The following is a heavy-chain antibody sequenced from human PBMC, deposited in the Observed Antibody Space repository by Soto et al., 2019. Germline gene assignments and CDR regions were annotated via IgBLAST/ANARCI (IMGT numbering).Heavy chain of an antibody. J-gene: IGHJ4*02. V-gene: IGHV5-51*01. D-gene: IGHD3-22*01. Sequence: PGESLKISCKGSGYSFSSHWIGWVRQMPGKGLECMGIIYPGDSDTRYSPSLQGQVTISADKSSSTVYLQWSSLKASDTAMYYCAITRDSSRQFFFDHWGQGTLVTVSS. CDR2: IYPGDSDT. CDR1: GYSFSSHW. CDR3: AITRDSSRQFFFDH.